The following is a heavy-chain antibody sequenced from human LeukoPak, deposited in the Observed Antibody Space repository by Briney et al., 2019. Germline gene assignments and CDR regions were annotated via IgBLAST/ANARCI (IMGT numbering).Heavy chain of an antibody. CDR3: ARVRRGSGWYVKATSFDY. D-gene: IGHD6-19*01. Sequence: SETLSLTCTVSGDSISSFYWSWIRQPPGKGLEWIGYIYYSGSTNYNPSLKSRVTISVDTSKNQFSLKLSSVTAADTAVYYCARVRRGSGWYVKATSFDYWGQGTLVTVSS. J-gene: IGHJ4*02. CDR2: IYYSGST. CDR1: GDSISSFY. V-gene: IGHV4-59*01.